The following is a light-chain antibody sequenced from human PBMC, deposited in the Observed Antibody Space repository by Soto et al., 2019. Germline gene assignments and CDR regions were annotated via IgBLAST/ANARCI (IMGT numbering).Light chain of an antibody. CDR1: QSLLHSDGYNY. J-gene: IGKJ5*01. V-gene: IGKV2-28*01. CDR3: MQPLQTPIT. Sequence: DIVMTQSPLSLPVTPGEPAPISCRSSQSLLHSDGYNYLDWYLQKPGQSPQLLIYLGSNRASGVPDRFSGSGSGTDFTLKISRVEAEDVGVYYCMQPLQTPITFGQGTRLEIK. CDR2: LGS.